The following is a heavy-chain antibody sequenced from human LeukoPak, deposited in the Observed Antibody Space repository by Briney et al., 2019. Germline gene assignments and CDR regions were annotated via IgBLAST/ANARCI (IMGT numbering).Heavy chain of an antibody. Sequence: GGTLRLSCGASGFTFSSYGMNWVRQAPGKVLEWVSSSAGSGGGGGTYYADSVKGRFTISRDSSKNTLFLHMNSLRVEDTAVYYCAKGTTGHCSGATCYPFDMWGQGTVVTVSS. CDR2: SAGSGGGGGT. V-gene: IGHV3-23*01. CDR1: GFTFSSYG. J-gene: IGHJ3*02. CDR3: AKGTTGHCSGATCYPFDM. D-gene: IGHD2-15*01.